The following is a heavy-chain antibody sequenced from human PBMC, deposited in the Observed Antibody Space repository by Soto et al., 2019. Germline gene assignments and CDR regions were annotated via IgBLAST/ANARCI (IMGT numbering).Heavy chain of an antibody. CDR3: ARGNYGDYDY. CDR2: IHHSGST. V-gene: IGHV4-34*01. CDR1: GGSFDGYY. J-gene: IGHJ4*02. Sequence: SETLSLTCALYGGSFDGYYWSWIRQSPGKGLEWIGEIHHSGSTKYNPSLKSRVSLSVDTSTNQFSLKLSSVTAADTAVYYCARGNYGDYDYWGQGTLVTVSS. D-gene: IGHD4-17*01.